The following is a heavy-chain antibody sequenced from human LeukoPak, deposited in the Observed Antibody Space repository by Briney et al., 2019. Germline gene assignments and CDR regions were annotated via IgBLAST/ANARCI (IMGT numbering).Heavy chain of an antibody. J-gene: IGHJ4*02. CDR1: GFTFSSYA. Sequence: GGSLRLSCAASGFTFSSYAMHWVRQAPGKGLEWVAVISYDGSNKYYADSVKGRFTISRDNSKRTLYLQMDSLRAEDTAVYYRAKGHGDYKGNYFDYWDQGTLVTVSS. V-gene: IGHV3-30-3*01. D-gene: IGHD4-17*01. CDR2: ISYDGSNK. CDR3: AKGHGDYKGNYFDY.